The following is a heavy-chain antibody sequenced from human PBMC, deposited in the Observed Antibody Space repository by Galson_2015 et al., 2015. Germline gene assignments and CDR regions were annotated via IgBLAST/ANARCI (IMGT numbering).Heavy chain of an antibody. V-gene: IGHV3-30-3*01. CDR1: GFTFSSYA. CDR3: ASDADYGSGEGGVFDY. Sequence: SLRLSCAASGFTFSSYAMHWVRQAPGKGLEWVAVISYDGSNKYYADSVKGRFTISRDNSKNTLYLQMYSLRAEDTAVYYCASDADYGSGEGGVFDYWGQGTLVTVSS. J-gene: IGHJ4*02. CDR2: ISYDGSNK. D-gene: IGHD3-10*01.